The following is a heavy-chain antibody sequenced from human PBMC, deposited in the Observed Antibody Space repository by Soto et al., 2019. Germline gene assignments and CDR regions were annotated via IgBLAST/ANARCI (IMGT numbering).Heavy chain of an antibody. J-gene: IGHJ3*01. CDR2: INHSGST. CDR3: ARFTGDSSVFWFDV. D-gene: IGHD3-22*01. Sequence: SETLSLTSAVYGGSFSGYYWTCIRQPPGKGLEWIGEINHSGSTNYKPSLKSRVTISADTSKNQFSLKLSSVTAADTAVYYCARFTGDSSVFWFDVWVRGTMVDVSS. CDR1: GGSFSGYY. V-gene: IGHV4-34*01.